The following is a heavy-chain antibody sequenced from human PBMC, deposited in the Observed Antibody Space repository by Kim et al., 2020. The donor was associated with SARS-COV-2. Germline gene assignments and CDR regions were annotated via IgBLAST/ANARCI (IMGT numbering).Heavy chain of an antibody. D-gene: IGHD1-7*01. J-gene: IGHJ4*02. CDR3: PNGQTAELFVF. CDR1: GFTFSEYA. V-gene: IGHV3-23*01. Sequence: GGSLRLSCVASGFTFSEYAMHWVRQASGKGLEWVSAVVGGGDATKDEYAKCVSGRFRVSSNGSLNLHILHLNTVNTEDTACFRRPNGQTAELFVFCGEGT. CDR2: VVGGGDAT.